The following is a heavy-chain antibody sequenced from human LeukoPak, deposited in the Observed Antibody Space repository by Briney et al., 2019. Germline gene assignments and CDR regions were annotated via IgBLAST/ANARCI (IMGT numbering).Heavy chain of an antibody. CDR1: DYSISSGYY. Sequence: SETLSLTCTVSDYSISSGYYWGWIRQPPGKGLEWIGSIYHSGSTYYNPSLKSRVTISVDTSKNQFSLKLSSVTAADTAVYYCARVRADFWSGITYAFDIWGQGTMVTVSS. D-gene: IGHD3-3*01. CDR2: IYHSGST. J-gene: IGHJ3*02. V-gene: IGHV4-38-2*02. CDR3: ARVRADFWSGITYAFDI.